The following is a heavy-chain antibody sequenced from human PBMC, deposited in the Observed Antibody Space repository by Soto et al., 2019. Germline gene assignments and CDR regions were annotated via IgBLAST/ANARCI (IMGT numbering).Heavy chain of an antibody. Sequence: QVHLVQSAAEVKKPGASVTVSCTASGYPFSSYGITWVRQDPGQGLEWMGWTSAFYGNSTYSEKFQGRVTMTIDTSTSTAYMDLTSLKSDDTAVYYCARLVVAGSPLDYWGQGTLVTVSS. CDR1: GYPFSSYG. V-gene: IGHV1-18*04. D-gene: IGHD2-15*01. CDR2: TSAFYGNS. CDR3: ARLVVAGSPLDY. J-gene: IGHJ4*02.